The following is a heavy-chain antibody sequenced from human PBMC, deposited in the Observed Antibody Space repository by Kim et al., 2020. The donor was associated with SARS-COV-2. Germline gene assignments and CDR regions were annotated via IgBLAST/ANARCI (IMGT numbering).Heavy chain of an antibody. J-gene: IGHJ3*02. Sequence: GGSLRLSCAASGFTVSSNYMSWVRQAPGKGLEWVSVIYSGGSTYYADSVKGRFTISRDNSKNTLYLQMNSLRAEDTAVYYCARDKGGYGDAFDIWGQGTMVTVSS. CDR2: IYSGGST. D-gene: IGHD5-12*01. V-gene: IGHV3-53*01. CDR3: ARDKGGYGDAFDI. CDR1: GFTVSSNY.